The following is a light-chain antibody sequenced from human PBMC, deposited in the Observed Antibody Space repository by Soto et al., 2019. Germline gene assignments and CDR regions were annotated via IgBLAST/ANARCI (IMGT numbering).Light chain of an antibody. CDR1: QSISSNY. CDR2: GAS. Sequence: EIVLTQSPGTLSLSPGETVTLSCRASQSISSNYVAWFQHKPGQAPRLLIYGASSRAPGIPERFSGSGSGTDFSLTINRLELEDSAVFYCQQYGSPQLTFGGGPRVDIK. V-gene: IGKV3-20*01. CDR3: QQYGSPQLT. J-gene: IGKJ4*01.